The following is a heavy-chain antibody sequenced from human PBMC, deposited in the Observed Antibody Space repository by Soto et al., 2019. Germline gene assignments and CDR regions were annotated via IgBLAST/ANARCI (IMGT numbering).Heavy chain of an antibody. Sequence: PGESLKISCKGSGYSFTSYWISWVRQMPGKGLEWMGRIDPSDSYTNYSPSFQGHVTISADKSISTAYLQWSSLKASDTAMYYCASLFHSWSGPPYYYGMDVWGQGTTVTVSS. CDR1: GYSFTSYW. CDR2: IDPSDSYT. J-gene: IGHJ6*02. V-gene: IGHV5-10-1*01. CDR3: ASLFHSWSGPPYYYGMDV. D-gene: IGHD6-13*01.